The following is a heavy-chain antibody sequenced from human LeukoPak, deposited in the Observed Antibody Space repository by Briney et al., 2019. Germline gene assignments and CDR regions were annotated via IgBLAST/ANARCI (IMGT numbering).Heavy chain of an antibody. Sequence: GGSLRLSCAASGFSFSTYWMSWVRQAPGKGLEWVATIRQDGSEKHSVDFVEGRFTISRDNAQNSLYLQMISLRVEDTAIYYWGRGWGRAGCPYFFDYGGQGPLVTVSS. CDR2: IRQDGSEK. CDR1: GFSFSTYW. D-gene: IGHD5-24*01. CDR3: GRGWGRAGCPYFFDY. J-gene: IGHJ4*02. V-gene: IGHV3-7*03.